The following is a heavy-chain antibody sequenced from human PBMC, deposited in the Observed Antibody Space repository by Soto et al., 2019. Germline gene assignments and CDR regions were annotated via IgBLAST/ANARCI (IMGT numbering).Heavy chain of an antibody. D-gene: IGHD1-26*01. Sequence: RGESLKISCKGSGYSFTSYWIGWVRQMPGKGLEWMGIIYPGDSDTRYSPSFQGQVTITKDTSKNQVVLTMTNMDPVDTATYYCALTYSGSYRPLYFDYWGQGTLVTVSS. CDR2: IYPGDSDT. CDR1: GYSFTSYW. V-gene: IGHV5-51*01. J-gene: IGHJ4*02. CDR3: ALTYSGSYRPLYFDY.